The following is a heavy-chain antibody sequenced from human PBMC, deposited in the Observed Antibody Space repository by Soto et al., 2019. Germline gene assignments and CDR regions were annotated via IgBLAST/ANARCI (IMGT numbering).Heavy chain of an antibody. CDR1: GGTFSSYT. V-gene: IGHV1-69*04. D-gene: IGHD5-12*01. CDR2: IIPILGIA. CDR3: AREIVATISKAVAGFDY. Sequence: SVKVSCKASGGTFSSYTISWVRQAPGQGLEWMGRIIPILGIANYAQKFQGRVTITADKSTSTAYMELSSLRSEDTAVYYCAREIVATISKAVAGFDYWGQGTLVTVSS. J-gene: IGHJ4*02.